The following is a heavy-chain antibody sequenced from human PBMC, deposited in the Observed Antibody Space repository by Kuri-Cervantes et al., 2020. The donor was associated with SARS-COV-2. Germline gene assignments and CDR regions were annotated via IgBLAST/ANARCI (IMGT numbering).Heavy chain of an antibody. D-gene: IGHD6-19*01. Sequence: GGSLRLSGEASGFTVSSNYMSWVRQAPGKGLEWVSVIYSGGSTYYADSVKGRFTISRDNSKNTLYLQMNSLRAEDTAVYYCARVEVAGMSYGMDVWGPGTTVTVSS. CDR1: GFTVSSNY. CDR3: ARVEVAGMSYGMDV. CDR2: IYSGGST. J-gene: IGHJ6*02. V-gene: IGHV3-66*02.